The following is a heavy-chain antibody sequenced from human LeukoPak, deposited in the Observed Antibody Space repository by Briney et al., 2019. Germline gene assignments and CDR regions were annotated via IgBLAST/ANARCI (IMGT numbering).Heavy chain of an antibody. J-gene: IGHJ4*02. D-gene: IGHD3-3*01. CDR3: ARATDDFWSGYYGY. CDR2: ISSSSSYI. V-gene: IGHV3-21*01. Sequence: GGSLRLSCAASGFTFSSYSMNWVRQAPGKGLEWVSSISSSSSYIYYADSVKGRFTISRDNAKNSLYLQMNSLRAEDTAVYYCARATDDFWSGYYGYWCQGTLVTVSS. CDR1: GFTFSSYS.